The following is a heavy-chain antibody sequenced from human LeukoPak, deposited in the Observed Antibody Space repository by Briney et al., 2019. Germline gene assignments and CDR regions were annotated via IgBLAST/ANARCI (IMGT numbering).Heavy chain of an antibody. Sequence: GASAKASCKASGGTFSSYAISWVRQAPGQGLEWMGRIIPIFGTANYAQKFQGRVTITTDESTSTAYMELSSLRSEDTAVYYCARADRDGYNYDDFDYWGQGTLVTVSS. D-gene: IGHD5-24*01. CDR2: IIPIFGTA. CDR1: GGTFSSYA. J-gene: IGHJ4*02. V-gene: IGHV1-69*05. CDR3: ARADRDGYNYDDFDY.